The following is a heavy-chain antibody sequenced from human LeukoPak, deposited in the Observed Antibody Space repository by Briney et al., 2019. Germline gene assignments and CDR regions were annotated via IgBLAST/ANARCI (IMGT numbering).Heavy chain of an antibody. J-gene: IGHJ4*02. D-gene: IGHD3-3*01. CDR2: IYYSGNT. CDR1: GYSISSGYY. CDR3: ARHSFGEGDY. Sequence: PSETLSLTCTVSGYSISSGYYWGWIRQPPGKGLEWIGSIYYSGNTYYNPSLKSRVTISVDSSRNQFSLKLSSVTAADTAVYYCARHSFGEGDYWGQGTLVTVSS. V-gene: IGHV4-38-2*02.